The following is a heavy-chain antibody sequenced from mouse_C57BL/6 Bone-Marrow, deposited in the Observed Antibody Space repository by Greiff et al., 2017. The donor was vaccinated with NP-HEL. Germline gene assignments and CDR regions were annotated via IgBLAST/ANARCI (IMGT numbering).Heavy chain of an antibody. CDR2: IDPSDSYT. Sequence: QVQLQQPGAELVMPGASVKLSCKASGYTFTSYWMHWVKQRPGQGLEWIGEIDPSDSYTNYNQKFKGKSTLTVDKSSSTAYMQLSSLTSEDSAVYCYARERELLDDIWDGGTTVTVTS. CDR1: GYTFTSYW. J-gene: IGHJ1*01. CDR3: ARERELLDDI. D-gene: IGHD1-1*01. V-gene: IGHV1-69*01.